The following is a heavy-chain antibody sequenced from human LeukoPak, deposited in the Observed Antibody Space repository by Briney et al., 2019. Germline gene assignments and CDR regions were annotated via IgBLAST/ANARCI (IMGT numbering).Heavy chain of an antibody. Sequence: SETLSLTCTLSGGSISSPSDYWGWIRQPPGKGLEWIGSVYYTGDTYHNPSLKSRVTVSVDSSKNQFSLKLRSVTAADTGVYYCAREDGYSMVDAFDIWGQGTLVTVSS. J-gene: IGHJ3*02. CDR1: GGSISSPSDY. V-gene: IGHV4-39*01. CDR2: VYYTGDT. CDR3: AREDGYSMVDAFDI. D-gene: IGHD5-24*01.